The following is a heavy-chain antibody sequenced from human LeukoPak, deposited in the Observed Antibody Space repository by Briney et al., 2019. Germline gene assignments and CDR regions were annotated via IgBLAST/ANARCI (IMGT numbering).Heavy chain of an antibody. J-gene: IGHJ6*02. CDR2: ISGVGGST. V-gene: IGHV3-43*02. CDR3: AKDSVGWFRELLPETKNYDGMDV. Sequence: GGSLSLAWPPSSFTFADSAAQWARQAPGKGMGWVFLISGVGGSTYYAASVKGRFTISRDNSKNYLYLQMTSLRTEDTALYYCAKDSVGWFRELLPETKNYDGMDVWGEGTTVT. CDR1: SFTFADSA. D-gene: IGHD3-10*01.